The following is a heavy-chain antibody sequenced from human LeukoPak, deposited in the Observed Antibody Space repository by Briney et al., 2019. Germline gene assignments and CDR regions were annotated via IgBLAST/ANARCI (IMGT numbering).Heavy chain of an antibody. CDR3: ATYGSGSWVLGYYMDV. Sequence: GGSLRLSCAASGFTFSSYSMNWVRQAPGKGLEWVSSMSSSSSYIYYADSVKGRFTISRDNAKNSLYLQMNSLRAEDTAVYYCATYGSGSWVLGYYMDVWGKGTTVTVSS. V-gene: IGHV3-21*01. J-gene: IGHJ6*03. CDR2: MSSSSSYI. CDR1: GFTFSSYS. D-gene: IGHD3-10*01.